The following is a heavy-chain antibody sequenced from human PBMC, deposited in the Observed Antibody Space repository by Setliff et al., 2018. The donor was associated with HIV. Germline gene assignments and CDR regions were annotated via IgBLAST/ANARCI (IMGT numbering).Heavy chain of an antibody. J-gene: IGHJ4*02. CDR3: ARGRSGYADFDY. CDR2: MSHTGKT. V-gene: IGHV4-30-2*06. Sequence: SQTLSLTCAVSGGSLRSGAYSWSWIRQSPGRSLEWIGYMSHTGKTLYNPSLKSRVTMSVEASRNQFSLKLTSLTGADTAVYYCARGRSGYADFDYWGQGALVTVSS. D-gene: IGHD3-22*01. CDR1: GGSLRSGAYS.